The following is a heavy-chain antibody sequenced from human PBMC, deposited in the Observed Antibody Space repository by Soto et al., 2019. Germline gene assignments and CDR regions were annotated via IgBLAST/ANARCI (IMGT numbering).Heavy chain of an antibody. CDR1: GFTFSSYG. D-gene: IGHD3-9*01. Sequence: GGSLRLSCAASGFTFSSYGMHWVRQAPGKGLEWVAVISYDGSNKYYADSVKGRFTISRDNSKNTLYLQMNSLRAEDTAVYYCAKDRYFERLFDYWGQGTLVTVSS. J-gene: IGHJ4*02. V-gene: IGHV3-30*18. CDR2: ISYDGSNK. CDR3: AKDRYFERLFDY.